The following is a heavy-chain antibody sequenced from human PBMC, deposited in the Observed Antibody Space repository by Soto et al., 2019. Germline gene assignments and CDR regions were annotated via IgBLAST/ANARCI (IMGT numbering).Heavy chain of an antibody. D-gene: IGHD6-25*01. CDR3: ARGRGYVYGSNFYGLDV. CDR2: INHSGTT. V-gene: IGHV4-34*01. CDR1: RGSFSGFY. J-gene: IGHJ6*02. Sequence: SETLSLTCGVYRGSFSGFYWSWVRQTPGGGLECIGEINHSGTTNYNPSFQNRVTISVDKSTNNFSLKMTSVTAADAAVYYCARGRGYVYGSNFYGLDVWGQGTTVTVS.